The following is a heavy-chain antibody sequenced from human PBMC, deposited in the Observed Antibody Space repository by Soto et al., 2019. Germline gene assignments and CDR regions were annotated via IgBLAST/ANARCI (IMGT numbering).Heavy chain of an antibody. Sequence: EVQLVESGGGLVQPGRSLRLSCAASGFTFDDYAMHWVRQAPGKGLEWVSGISCNSSSIGYAGSVKGRFTISRDNAKNWLELRMNSLRAEDTAFYYCAKDNSPMATTYYFDYWGQGTLVTVSS. V-gene: IGHV3-9*01. J-gene: IGHJ4*02. CDR2: ISCNSSSI. CDR3: AKDNSPMATTYYFDY. D-gene: IGHD5-18*01. CDR1: GFTFDDYA.